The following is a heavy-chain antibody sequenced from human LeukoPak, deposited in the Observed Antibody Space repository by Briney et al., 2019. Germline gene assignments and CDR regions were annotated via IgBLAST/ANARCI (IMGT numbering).Heavy chain of an antibody. CDR3: ARGCSSTSCYAVAPFDP. CDR2: ISSGSSYI. V-gene: IGHV3-21*01. CDR1: GFTFSSYS. D-gene: IGHD2-2*01. J-gene: IGHJ5*02. Sequence: GGSLRLSCAASGFTFSSYSMNWVRQAPGKGLEWVSSISSGSSYIYYADSVKGRFTISRDNAKNSLYLQMNSLRAEDTAVYYCARGCSSTSCYAVAPFDPWGQGTLVTVSS.